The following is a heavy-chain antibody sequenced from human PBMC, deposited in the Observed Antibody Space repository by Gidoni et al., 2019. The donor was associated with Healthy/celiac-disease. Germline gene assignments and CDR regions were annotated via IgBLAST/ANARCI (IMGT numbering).Heavy chain of an antibody. Sequence: NIKQDGSEKYYVDSVKGRFTISRDNAKNSLYLQMNSLRAEDTAVYYCARDLRPDSSGYYFRNWGQGTLVTVSS. D-gene: IGHD3-22*01. CDR2: IKQDGSEK. J-gene: IGHJ4*02. V-gene: IGHV3-7*03. CDR3: ARDLRPDSSGYYFRN.